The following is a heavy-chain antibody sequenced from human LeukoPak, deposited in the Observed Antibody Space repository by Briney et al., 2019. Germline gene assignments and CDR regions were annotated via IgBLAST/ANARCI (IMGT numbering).Heavy chain of an antibody. D-gene: IGHD2-21*02. Sequence: GASVKVSCKVSGYTLTELSMHWVRQAPGKGLEWMGGFDPEDGETIYAQKFQGRVTITADESTSTAYMELSSLRSEDTAVYYCARPLRLLDAFDIWGQGTMVTVSS. V-gene: IGHV1-24*01. CDR2: FDPEDGET. CDR3: ARPLRLLDAFDI. J-gene: IGHJ3*02. CDR1: GYTLTELS.